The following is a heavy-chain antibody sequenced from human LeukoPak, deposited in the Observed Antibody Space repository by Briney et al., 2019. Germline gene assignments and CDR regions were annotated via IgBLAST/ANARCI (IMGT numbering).Heavy chain of an antibody. CDR1: GGSISSYY. CDR2: IYYSGST. D-gene: IGHD3-3*01. Sequence: SETLSLTCTVSGGSISSYYWSWIRQPPGKGLEWIGYIYYSGSTNYNPSLKSRVTISVDTSKNQFSLKLSSVTAADTAVYYCARGRASYDFWSGYLFWGQGTLVTVSS. J-gene: IGHJ4*02. CDR3: ARGRASYDFWSGYLF. V-gene: IGHV4-59*12.